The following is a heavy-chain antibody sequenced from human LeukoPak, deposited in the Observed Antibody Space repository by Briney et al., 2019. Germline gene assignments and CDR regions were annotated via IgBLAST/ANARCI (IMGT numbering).Heavy chain of an antibody. V-gene: IGHV3-48*01. CDR2: ISSSSSTI. CDR3: ARGGLGNDY. CDR1: GFTVSSNY. Sequence: PGGSLRLSCAASGFTVSSNYMSWVRQAPGKGLEWVSYISSSSSTIYYADSVKGRFTISRDNAKNSLYLQMNSLRAEDTAVYYCARGGLGNDYWGQGTLVTVSS. D-gene: IGHD3-16*01. J-gene: IGHJ4*02.